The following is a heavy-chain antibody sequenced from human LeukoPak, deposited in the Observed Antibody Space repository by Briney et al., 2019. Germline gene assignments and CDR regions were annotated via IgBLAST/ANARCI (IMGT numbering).Heavy chain of an antibody. J-gene: IGHJ5*02. Sequence: GGSLRLSCVVSGFTFSHYYMSWIRQAPGKGLEWVSYISSSGSTIYYADSVKGRFTISRDNAKNSLYLQMNSLRAEDTAVYYCARNPPYGSGSYWFDPWGQGTLVTVSS. CDR2: ISSSGSTI. CDR1: GFTFSHYY. D-gene: IGHD3-10*01. V-gene: IGHV3-11*01. CDR3: ARNPPYGSGSYWFDP.